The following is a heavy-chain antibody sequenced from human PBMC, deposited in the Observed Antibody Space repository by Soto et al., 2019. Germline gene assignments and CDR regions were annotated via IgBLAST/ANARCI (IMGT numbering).Heavy chain of an antibody. Sequence: SVKVSCKASGGTFSSYAISWVRQAPGQGLEWMGGIIPIFGTANYAQKFQGRVTITADKSTSTAYMELSSLRSEDTAVYYCATFRYDFWSGYYYYYYGMDVWGQGTTVTVSS. J-gene: IGHJ6*02. CDR1: GGTFSSYA. CDR2: IIPIFGTA. V-gene: IGHV1-69*06. CDR3: ATFRYDFWSGYYYYYYGMDV. D-gene: IGHD3-3*01.